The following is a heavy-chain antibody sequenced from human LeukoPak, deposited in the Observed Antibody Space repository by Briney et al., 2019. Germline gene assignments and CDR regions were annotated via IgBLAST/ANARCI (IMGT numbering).Heavy chain of an antibody. Sequence: GGSLRLSCAASGFTFSSYSMNWVRQAPGKGLEWVSSISSSSSYIYYADSVKGRFTISRDNAKNSLYLQMNSLRAEDTAVYYCARDQDSSGWYSYYYYYMDVWGKGTTVTVSS. D-gene: IGHD6-19*01. V-gene: IGHV3-21*01. CDR1: GFTFSSYS. J-gene: IGHJ6*03. CDR3: ARDQDSSGWYSYYYYYMDV. CDR2: ISSSSSYI.